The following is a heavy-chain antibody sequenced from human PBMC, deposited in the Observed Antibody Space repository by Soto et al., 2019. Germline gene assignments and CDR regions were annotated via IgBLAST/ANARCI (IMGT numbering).Heavy chain of an antibody. V-gene: IGHV3-30*18. CDR1: GFTFSSYG. CDR2: ISYDGSNK. D-gene: IGHD1-26*01. J-gene: IGHJ4*02. Sequence: AGGSLRLSCAASGFTFSSYGMHWVRQAPGKGLEWVAVISYDGSNKYYADSVKGRFTISRDNSKNTLYLQMNSLRAEDTAVYYCAKGLSGSWGYWGQGTLVTVSS. CDR3: AKGLSGSWGY.